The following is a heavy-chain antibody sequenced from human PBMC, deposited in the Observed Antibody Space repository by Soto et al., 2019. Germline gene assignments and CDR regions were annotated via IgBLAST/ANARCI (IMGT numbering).Heavy chain of an antibody. J-gene: IGHJ4*02. CDR1: GFTFGSYG. Sequence: EVQLLESGGGLVQPGGSLRLSCAASGFTFGSYGMSWVHQAPGKGLEWVSAISGPGGSTYYADSVKGRFTISRDNSKNTLFLQMNSLRAEDTAMYFCAKDRMSTAIVDYWGQGTLVTVSS. D-gene: IGHD5-18*01. CDR2: ISGPGGST. V-gene: IGHV3-23*01. CDR3: AKDRMSTAIVDY.